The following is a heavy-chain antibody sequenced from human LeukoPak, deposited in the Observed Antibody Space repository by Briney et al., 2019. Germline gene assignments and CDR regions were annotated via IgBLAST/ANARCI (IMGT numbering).Heavy chain of an antibody. CDR1: GGSFSGYY. J-gene: IGHJ5*02. CDR3: ARRASCSSTSCYTYNWFDP. Sequence: PSETLSLTCAVYGGSFSGYYWSWIRQPPGKGLEWIGEINHSGSTNYNPSLKSRVTISVDTSENQFSLKLSSVTAADTAVYYCARRASCSSTSCYTYNWFDPWGQGTLVTVSS. D-gene: IGHD2-2*02. CDR2: INHSGST. V-gene: IGHV4-34*01.